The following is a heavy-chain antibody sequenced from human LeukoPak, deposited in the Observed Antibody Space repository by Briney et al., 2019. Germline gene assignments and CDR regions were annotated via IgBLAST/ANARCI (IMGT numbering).Heavy chain of an antibody. D-gene: IGHD1-26*01. Sequence: SETLSLTCTVSGGSISSSSYYWGWIRQPPGKGLEWIGSIYYSGSTNYNPSLRSRVTISVDTSKNQFSLKVRSVTAADTAVYYCARDQGSGSYNLDAFDIWGQGTMVTVSS. V-gene: IGHV4-39*07. CDR2: IYYSGST. J-gene: IGHJ3*02. CDR3: ARDQGSGSYNLDAFDI. CDR1: GGSISSSSYY.